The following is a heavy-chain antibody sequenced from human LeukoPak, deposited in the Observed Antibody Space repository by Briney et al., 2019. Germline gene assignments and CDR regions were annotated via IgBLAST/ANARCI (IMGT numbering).Heavy chain of an antibody. V-gene: IGHV3-11*05. CDR1: GFTFSDYY. Sequence: PGGSLRLSCAASGFTFSDYYMSWIRQAPGKGLEWVSYISSSSSYTNYADSVKGRFTISRDNAKNSLYLQMNSLRAEDTAVYYCARAAMVVAATKAFDIWGQGTMVTVSS. D-gene: IGHD2-15*01. CDR2: ISSSSSYT. J-gene: IGHJ3*02. CDR3: ARAAMVVAATKAFDI.